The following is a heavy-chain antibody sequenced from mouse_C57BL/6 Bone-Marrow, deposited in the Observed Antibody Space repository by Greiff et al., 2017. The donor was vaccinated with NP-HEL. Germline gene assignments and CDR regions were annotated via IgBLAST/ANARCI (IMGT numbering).Heavy chain of an antibody. CDR2: INPGNGGT. J-gene: IGHJ3*01. Sequence: VQLQQPGTELVKPGASVKLSCKASGYTFTSYWMHWVKQRPGQGLEWIGNINPGNGGTNYNEKFKSKATLTVDKSSSTAYMQLSSLTSEDSAVYYCARGATMITPWFAYWGQGTLVTVSA. D-gene: IGHD2-4*01. CDR1: GYTFTSYW. V-gene: IGHV1-53*01. CDR3: ARGATMITPWFAY.